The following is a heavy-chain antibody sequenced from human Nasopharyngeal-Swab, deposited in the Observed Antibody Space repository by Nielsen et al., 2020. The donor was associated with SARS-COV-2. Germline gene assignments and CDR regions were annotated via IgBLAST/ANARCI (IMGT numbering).Heavy chain of an antibody. V-gene: IGHV1-18*01. CDR1: GYIFRTFA. CDR3: ARAGTVLVPTSVSSWYFDF. J-gene: IGHJ2*01. D-gene: IGHD2-8*02. Sequence: ASVKVSCKTSGYIFRTFAISWVRQAPGQGLEWVAWINPDRGHTNSLRKFHGRVTLTTDTSTSTAYLELRNLRSDDTAVYFCARAGTVLVPTSVSSWYFDFWGRGTLVTVSS. CDR2: INPDRGHT.